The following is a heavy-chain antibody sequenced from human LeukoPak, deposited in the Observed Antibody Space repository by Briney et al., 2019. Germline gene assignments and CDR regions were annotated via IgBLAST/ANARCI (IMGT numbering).Heavy chain of an antibody. Sequence: GGSLRLSCAASGFTFSSYWMHWVRQAPGKGLVWVSRIDSDGSSTSYADSVKGRFTISRDNAKNTLYLQMNGLRAEDTAVYYCARDKSGGSVTTSFDYWGQGTLVTVSS. V-gene: IGHV3-74*01. CDR2: IDSDGSST. CDR1: GFTFSSYW. CDR3: ARDKSGGSVTTSFDY. D-gene: IGHD4-17*01. J-gene: IGHJ4*02.